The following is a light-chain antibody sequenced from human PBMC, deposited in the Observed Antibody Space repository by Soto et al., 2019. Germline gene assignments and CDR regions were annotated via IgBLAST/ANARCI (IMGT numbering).Light chain of an antibody. CDR2: DAS. CDR1: QSIGSW. J-gene: IGKJ2*01. V-gene: IGKV1-5*01. CDR3: QQYYSYSYT. Sequence: DIQMTQSPSTLSASVGDRVTITCRASQSIGSWLAWYQQKPGKAPKLLIYDASNLESGVPSRFSGSGSGTEYTLTISSLQPDDFATYYCQQYYSYSYTFVQGTKLEIK.